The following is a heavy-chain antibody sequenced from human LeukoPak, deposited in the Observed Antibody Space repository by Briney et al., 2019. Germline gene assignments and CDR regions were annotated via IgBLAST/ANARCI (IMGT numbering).Heavy chain of an antibody. CDR3: AKDGVTYDIVVVVAAY. D-gene: IGHD2-15*01. CDR2: ISGSGGST. Sequence: PGGSLRLSCAASGFTFSSYGMSWVRQAPGKGLEWVSAISGSGGSTYYADSVKGRFTISRDNSKNTLYLQMNSLRAEDTAVYYCAKDGVTYDIVVVVAAYWGQGTLVTVSS. J-gene: IGHJ4*02. CDR1: GFTFSSYG. V-gene: IGHV3-23*01.